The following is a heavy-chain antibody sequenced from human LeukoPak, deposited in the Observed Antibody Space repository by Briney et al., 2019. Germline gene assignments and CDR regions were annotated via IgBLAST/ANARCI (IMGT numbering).Heavy chain of an antibody. CDR2: IYTSGST. CDR3: ARDGGRVVVPAAIAYWFDP. Sequence: SETLSLTCTVSGGSINSYYWSWIRQPAGMGLEWIGRIYTSGSTNYNPSLKSRVTMSVDTSKNQFSLKLSSVTAADTAVYYCARDGGRVVVPAAIAYWFDPWGQGTLVTVSS. D-gene: IGHD2-2*02. V-gene: IGHV4-4*07. CDR1: GGSINSYY. J-gene: IGHJ5*02.